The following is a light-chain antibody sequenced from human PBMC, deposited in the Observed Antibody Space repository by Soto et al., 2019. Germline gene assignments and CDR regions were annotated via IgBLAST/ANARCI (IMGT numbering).Light chain of an antibody. CDR3: QQYNAYSGT. CDR2: DAS. V-gene: IGKV1-5*01. CDR1: QSISTS. Sequence: DIHMTQSPSTLSSSIVDRVTIACRASQSISTSLAWYQQRPGKAPNLLIYDASSLQSGVPFRLSGSGSGTDFTLTINSLQPDDFATYYCQQYNAYSGTFGQGTKVDIK. J-gene: IGKJ1*01.